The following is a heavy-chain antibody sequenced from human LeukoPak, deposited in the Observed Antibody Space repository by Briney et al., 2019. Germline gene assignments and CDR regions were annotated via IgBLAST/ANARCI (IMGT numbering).Heavy chain of an antibody. D-gene: IGHD5-24*01. J-gene: IGHJ4*02. CDR3: AVVSRYYFDY. Sequence: PSETLSLTCTVSGGSISSSSYYWGWIRQPPGKGLEWIGSIYYSGSTYYNPSLKSRVTISVDTSKNQFSLKLSSVAAADTAVYYCAVVSRYYFDYWARGPWSPSPQ. V-gene: IGHV4-39*01. CDR2: IYYSGST. CDR1: GGSISSSSYY.